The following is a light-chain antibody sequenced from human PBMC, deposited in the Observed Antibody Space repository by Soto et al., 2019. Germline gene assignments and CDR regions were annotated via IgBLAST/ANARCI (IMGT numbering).Light chain of an antibody. CDR2: DVS. CDR3: SSYTSSSSL. Sequence: QSVLTQPASVSGSPGQSITISCTGTSSDVGYYNYVSWYQQHPGKAPKLIIYDVSNRPSGVSNRFYGSKSGNTASLTISGLQAEDEAHYYCSSYTSSSSLFGGGTQLTVL. V-gene: IGLV2-14*01. CDR1: SSDVGYYNY. J-gene: IGLJ2*01.